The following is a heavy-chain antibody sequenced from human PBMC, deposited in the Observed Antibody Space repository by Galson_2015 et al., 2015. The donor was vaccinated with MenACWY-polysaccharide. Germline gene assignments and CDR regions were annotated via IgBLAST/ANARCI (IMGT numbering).Heavy chain of an antibody. CDR3: AKERTTVDI. Sequence: SLRLSCAASGFTFSSYGVSWGRQAPGKGLEGVAGISGSGGSTYYADSVKGKFTISRDNSKNTLYLQMNSLRADDAAVYVCAKERTTVDIWGQGTTVTVSS. J-gene: IGHJ3*02. V-gene: IGHV3-23*01. D-gene: IGHD4-17*01. CDR2: ISGSGGST. CDR1: GFTFSSYG.